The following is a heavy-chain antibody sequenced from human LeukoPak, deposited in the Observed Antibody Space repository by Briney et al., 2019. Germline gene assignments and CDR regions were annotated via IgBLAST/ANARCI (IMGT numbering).Heavy chain of an antibody. D-gene: IGHD3-22*01. CDR2: IYHSGST. CDR1: GGSISSSNW. V-gene: IGHV4-4*02. J-gene: IGHJ4*02. CDR3: ARGGPYYYDSSGISGFDY. Sequence: SETLSLTCAVSGGSISSSNWWSWVRQPPGKGLEWIGEIYHSGSTNYNPSLKSRVTISVDKSKNQFSLKLSSVTAADTAVYYCARGGPYYYDSSGISGFDYWGQGTLVTVSS.